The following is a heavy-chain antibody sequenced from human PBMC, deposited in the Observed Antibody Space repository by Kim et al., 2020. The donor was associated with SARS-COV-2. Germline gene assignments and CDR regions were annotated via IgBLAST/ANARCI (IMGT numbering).Heavy chain of an antibody. CDR2: IYYSGST. Sequence: SETLSLTCTVSDGSISSSSYYWGWIRQPPGKGLEWIGSIYYSGSTYYNPSLKSRVTISVDTSKNQFSLKLSSVTAADTAVYYCARHGATNYAFDIWGQGTMVTVSS. CDR3: ARHGATNYAFDI. CDR1: DGSISSSSYY. J-gene: IGHJ3*02. D-gene: IGHD1-26*01. V-gene: IGHV4-39*01.